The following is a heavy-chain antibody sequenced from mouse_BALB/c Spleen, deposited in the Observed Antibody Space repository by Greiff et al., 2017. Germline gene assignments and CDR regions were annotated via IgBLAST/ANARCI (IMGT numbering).Heavy chain of an antibody. CDR2: ISSGGGST. CDR1: GFAFSSYD. J-gene: IGHJ4*01. CDR3: ARQGNLGMDYAMDY. Sequence: DVQLVESGGGLVKPGGSLKLSCAASGFAFSSYDMSWVRQTPEKRLEWVAYISSGGGSTYYPDTVKGRFTISRDNAKNTLYLQMSSLKSEDTAMYYCARQGNLGMDYAMDYWGQGTSVTVSS. D-gene: IGHD2-1*01. V-gene: IGHV5-12-1*01.